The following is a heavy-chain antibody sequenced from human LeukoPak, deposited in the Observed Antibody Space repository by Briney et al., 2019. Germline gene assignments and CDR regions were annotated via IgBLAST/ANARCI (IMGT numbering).Heavy chain of an antibody. D-gene: IGHD3-22*01. J-gene: IGHJ4*02. CDR1: GGSFSGYY. V-gene: IGHV4-59*01. Sequence: SETLSLTCAVYGGSFSGYYWSWIRQPPGKGLEWIGYIYYSGSTNYNPSLKSRVTISVDTSKNQFSLKLSSVTAADTAVYYCARSPKTYCYDSSGYYNLDYWGQGTLVTVSS. CDR2: IYYSGST. CDR3: ARSPKTYCYDSSGYYNLDY.